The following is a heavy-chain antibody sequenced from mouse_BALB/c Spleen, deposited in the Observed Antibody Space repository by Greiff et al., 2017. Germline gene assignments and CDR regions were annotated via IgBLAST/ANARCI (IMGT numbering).Heavy chain of an antibody. CDR3: ARAHYYGSSYDAMDY. D-gene: IGHD1-1*01. CDR1: GFSLTSYG. Sequence: VMLVESGPGLVAPSQSLSITCTVSGFSLTSYGVHWVRQPPGKGLEWLGVIWAGGSTNYNSALMSRLSISKDNSKSQVFLKMNSLQTDDTAMYYCARAHYYGSSYDAMDYWGQGTSVTVSS. J-gene: IGHJ4*01. V-gene: IGHV2-9*02. CDR2: IWAGGST.